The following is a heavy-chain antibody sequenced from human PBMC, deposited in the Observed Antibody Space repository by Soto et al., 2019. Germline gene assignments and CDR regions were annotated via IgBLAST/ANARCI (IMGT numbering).Heavy chain of an antibody. CDR3: AKGGNGYDWGLDYYYGMDV. J-gene: IGHJ6*02. CDR1: GFTFSSYG. D-gene: IGHD5-12*01. Sequence: QVQLVESGGGVVQPGRSLRLSCAASGFTFSSYGMHWVRQAPGKGLEWVAVIWYDGSNKYYADSVKGLFTISRDNSKISLYLEINSLRAEVTAVYCCAKGGNGYDWGLDYYYGMDVWGQGTTVTVSS. CDR2: IWYDGSNK. V-gene: IGHV3-33*06.